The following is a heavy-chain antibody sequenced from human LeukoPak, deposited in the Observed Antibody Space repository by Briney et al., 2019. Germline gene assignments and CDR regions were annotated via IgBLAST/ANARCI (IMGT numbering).Heavy chain of an antibody. CDR3: ATRSWLDY. J-gene: IGHJ4*02. D-gene: IGHD6-13*01. V-gene: IGHV1-46*01. CDR1: GYTFTSYY. Sequence: GASVKVSCKASGYTFTSYYMHWVRQAPGQGLEWMGIINPSGGSTSYAQKFQGRVTMTRDTSISTAYMEVSRLRSDDTAVYYCATRSWLDYWGQGTLVTVSS. CDR2: INPSGGST.